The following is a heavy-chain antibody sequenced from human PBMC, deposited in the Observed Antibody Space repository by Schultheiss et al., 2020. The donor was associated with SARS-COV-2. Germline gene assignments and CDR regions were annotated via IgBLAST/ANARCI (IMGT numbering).Heavy chain of an antibody. Sequence: SQTLSLTCTVSGGSISSSTYYWGWIRQPPGKGLEWIGEINHSGSTNYNPSLKSRVTISVDTSKNQFSLKLSSVTAADTAVYYCARVSCSGGSCFLDYWGQGTLVTVSS. CDR2: INHSGST. V-gene: IGHV4-39*07. CDR1: GGSISSSTYY. CDR3: ARVSCSGGSCFLDY. D-gene: IGHD2-15*01. J-gene: IGHJ4*02.